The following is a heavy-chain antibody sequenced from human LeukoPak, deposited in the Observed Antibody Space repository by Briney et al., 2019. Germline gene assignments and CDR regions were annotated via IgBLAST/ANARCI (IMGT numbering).Heavy chain of an antibody. CDR1: GDSVSSNSAA. Sequence: SQTLSLTCAISGDSVSSNSAAWIWIRQSPSRGLEWLGRTYYRSKWYTEYAVSVKSRITINPDTSKNQFSLQLSSVNPEDTAVYYCVRLGSGPNYWGQGTLVTVSS. D-gene: IGHD3-10*01. V-gene: IGHV6-1*01. J-gene: IGHJ4*02. CDR3: VRLGSGPNY. CDR2: TYYRSKWYT.